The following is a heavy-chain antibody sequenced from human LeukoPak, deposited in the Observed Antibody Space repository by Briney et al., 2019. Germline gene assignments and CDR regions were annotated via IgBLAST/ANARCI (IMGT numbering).Heavy chain of an antibody. Sequence: GGSLRLSCAASGFTFSSYAISWVRQAPGQGLEWMGGIIPIFGTANYAQKFQGRVTITADESTSTAYMELSSLRSEDTAVYYCASRVMDYYDGFDPWGQGTLVTVSS. CDR3: ASRVMDYYDGFDP. V-gene: IGHV1-69*01. D-gene: IGHD3-22*01. CDR2: IIPIFGTA. CDR1: GFTFSSYA. J-gene: IGHJ5*02.